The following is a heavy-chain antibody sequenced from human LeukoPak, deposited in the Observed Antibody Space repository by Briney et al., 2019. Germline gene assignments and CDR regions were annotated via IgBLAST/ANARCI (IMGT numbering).Heavy chain of an antibody. V-gene: IGHV3-23*01. CDR2: ISGSGGST. Sequence: GGSLRLSCAASGFTFSSYAMSWVRQAPGKGLEWVSAISGSGGSTYYADSVKGRFTISRDNSKNTLYLQMNSLRAEDTAVYYCAKVADTDYDYVWGSYRQNYYYYMDVWGKGTTVTVSS. D-gene: IGHD3-16*02. CDR1: GFTFSSYA. CDR3: AKVADTDYDYVWGSYRQNYYYYMDV. J-gene: IGHJ6*03.